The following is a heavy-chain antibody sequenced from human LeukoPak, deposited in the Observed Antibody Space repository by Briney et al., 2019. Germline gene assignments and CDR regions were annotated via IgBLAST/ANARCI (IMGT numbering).Heavy chain of an antibody. CDR1: GFTFSNYW. V-gene: IGHV3-7*01. Sequence: GGSLRLSCAASGFTFSNYWMSWVRQVPGKGLEWVANIKQDGSQKYYVDSVKGRFTISRDNAKNSLYLHMNSLRAEDTAVYYRARDYDFSGYQVNCFDYWGQGTLVTVSS. CDR3: ARDYDFSGYQVNCFDY. J-gene: IGHJ4*02. D-gene: IGHD3-22*01. CDR2: IKQDGSQK.